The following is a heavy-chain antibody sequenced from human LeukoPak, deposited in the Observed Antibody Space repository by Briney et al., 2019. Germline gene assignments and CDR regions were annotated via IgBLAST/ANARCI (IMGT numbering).Heavy chain of an antibody. D-gene: IGHD4-23*01. Sequence: GASVKVSCKASGYTFTSYGISWVRQAPGQGLEWMGWISAYNGNTNYAQKLQGRVTMNTDTSTSTAYMELRSLRSDDTAVYYCARVLTTVDYNWFDPWGQGTLVTVSS. CDR2: ISAYNGNT. V-gene: IGHV1-18*04. J-gene: IGHJ5*02. CDR3: ARVLTTVDYNWFDP. CDR1: GYTFTSYG.